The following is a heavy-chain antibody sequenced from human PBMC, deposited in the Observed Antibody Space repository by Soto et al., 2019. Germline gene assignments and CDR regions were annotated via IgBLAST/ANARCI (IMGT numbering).Heavy chain of an antibody. J-gene: IGHJ4*02. Sequence: DVQLVESGGGLVQPGRSLRLSCTASGFTFDAYALHWVRQAPGKGLEWVSGITWNSDRVDYADSVKGRFTVYRDNARNSQYLQMNSLRPEDTDSYFCAKGISIAAIDYWGQGTLGTVSS. CDR3: AKGISIAAIDY. CDR2: ITWNSDRV. V-gene: IGHV3-9*01. CDR1: GFTFDAYA. D-gene: IGHD6-13*01.